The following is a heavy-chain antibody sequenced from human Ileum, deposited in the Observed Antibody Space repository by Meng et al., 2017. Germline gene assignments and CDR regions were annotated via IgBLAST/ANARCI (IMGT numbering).Heavy chain of an antibody. CDR2: IWYDGSKK. Sequence: VHRVGSGGCVVQPGRSLRLSGVGSGYIFSSRGMHWVRQAPGKGLEWVAAIWYDGSKKLYGDSVKGRFTISRDDSKNTLYLEMNGLRVEDTAVYFCATDIGVTNYLLDFWGQGTLVTVSS. D-gene: IGHD5-12*01. CDR1: GYIFSSRG. V-gene: IGHV3-33*01. J-gene: IGHJ4*02. CDR3: ATDIGVTNYLLDF.